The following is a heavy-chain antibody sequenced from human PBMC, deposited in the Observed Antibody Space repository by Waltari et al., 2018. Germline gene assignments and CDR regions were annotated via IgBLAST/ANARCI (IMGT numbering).Heavy chain of an antibody. V-gene: IGHV3-9*01. CDR3: AKDRRTLLWFGELDY. J-gene: IGHJ4*02. CDR2: SSWNSGSI. Sequence: EVQLVESGGGLVQPGRSLRLSCAASGFTFDDYAMHWVRQAPGKGLEWVSGSSWNSGSIGYADSVKGRFTISRDNAKNSLYLQMNSLRAEDTALYYCAKDRRTLLWFGELDYWGQGTLVTVSS. CDR1: GFTFDDYA. D-gene: IGHD3-10*01.